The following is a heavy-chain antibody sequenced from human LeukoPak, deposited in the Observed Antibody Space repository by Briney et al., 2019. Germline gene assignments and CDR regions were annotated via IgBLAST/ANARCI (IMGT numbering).Heavy chain of an antibody. CDR2: ISPSGGST. CDR3: ARGREYDFWSGYYGGLYMDV. CDR1: GYTFTRYY. D-gene: IGHD3-3*01. J-gene: IGHJ6*03. Sequence: ASVKVSCKAFGYTFTRYYMHWVRQAPGQGPEWMGVISPSGGSTTYAQKFQGRVTLTRDMSTSADYLELSSLRSEDTAVYYCARGREYDFWSGYYGGLYMDVWGKGTTVTVSS. V-gene: IGHV1-46*01.